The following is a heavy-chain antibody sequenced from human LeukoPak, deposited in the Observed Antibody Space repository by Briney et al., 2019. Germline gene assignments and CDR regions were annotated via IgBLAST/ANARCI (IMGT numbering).Heavy chain of an antibody. V-gene: IGHV3-21*01. Sequence: PGGSLRLSCAASGFTFSSYSMNWVRQAPGKGLEWVSSISSSSSYIYYADSVKGRFTISRDNAKNSLYLQMNSLRAEDTAVYYCARDFDIVVVPAAIGLAYYYGMDVWGQGTTVTVSS. D-gene: IGHD2-2*02. CDR2: ISSSSSYI. CDR3: ARDFDIVVVPAAIGLAYYYGMDV. J-gene: IGHJ6*02. CDR1: GFTFSSYS.